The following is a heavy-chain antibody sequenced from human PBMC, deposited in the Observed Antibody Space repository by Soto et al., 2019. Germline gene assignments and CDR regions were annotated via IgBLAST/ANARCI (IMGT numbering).Heavy chain of an antibody. D-gene: IGHD7-27*01. V-gene: IGHV3-30-3*01. Sequence: GGSLRLSFAASGITFSKYNLHWVRQAPGKGLEWVALISYDGSKTYYADSVKGRFTISRDNSKNTVHLQMNSLRPEDTALYYCARAPGVASFYHLDYWGQGTLVTVSS. CDR2: ISYDGSKT. CDR3: ARAPGVASFYHLDY. J-gene: IGHJ4*02. CDR1: GITFSKYN.